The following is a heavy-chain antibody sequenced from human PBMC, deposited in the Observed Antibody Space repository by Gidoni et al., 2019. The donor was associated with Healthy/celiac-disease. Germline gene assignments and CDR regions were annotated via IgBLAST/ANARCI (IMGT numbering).Heavy chain of an antibody. J-gene: IGHJ3*02. CDR3: ARDLVVPAAMSAFDI. CDR2: IIPILGIA. V-gene: IGHV1-69*04. Sequence: QVQLVHSGAEVTKPGSSVKVSCKASGGTFSSYTISWVRQAPGQGLEWMGRIIPILGIANYAQKFQGRVTITADKSTSTAYMELSSLRSEDTAVYYCARDLVVPAAMSAFDIWGQGTMVTVSS. CDR1: GGTFSSYT. D-gene: IGHD2-2*01.